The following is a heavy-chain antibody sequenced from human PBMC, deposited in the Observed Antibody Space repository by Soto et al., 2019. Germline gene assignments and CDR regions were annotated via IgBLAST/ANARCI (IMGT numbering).Heavy chain of an antibody. Sequence: ASVKVSCKASGYTFTGYYMHWVRQAPGQGLERMGWINPNSGGTNIAQKLQGRVTMSRDTSISTAYMELSRLISDDTAVYYCGRGYYYDSSGFNWFDPWGQGNLITVSS. D-gene: IGHD3-22*01. J-gene: IGHJ5*02. V-gene: IGHV1-2*02. CDR2: INPNSGGT. CDR1: GYTFTGYY. CDR3: GRGYYYDSSGFNWFDP.